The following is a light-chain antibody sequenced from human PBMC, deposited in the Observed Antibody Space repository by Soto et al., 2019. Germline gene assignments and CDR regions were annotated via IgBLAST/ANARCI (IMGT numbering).Light chain of an antibody. CDR3: QQYNSYRWT. CDR2: DAS. V-gene: IGKV1-5*01. CDR1: QSISSW. Sequence: DIQMSRSPSTLSASVGDRVTITCRASQSISSWLAWYQQKPGKAHKXLIYDASSLESGVPSRFSGSGSGTAGTITISSLQPDDCATYYCQQYNSYRWTFGQGTKVDIK. J-gene: IGKJ1*01.